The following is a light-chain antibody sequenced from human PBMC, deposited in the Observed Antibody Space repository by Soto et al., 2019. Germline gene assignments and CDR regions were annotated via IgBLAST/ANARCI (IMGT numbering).Light chain of an antibody. CDR3: SSYTTSYFYV. J-gene: IGLJ1*01. V-gene: IGLV2-14*01. CDR1: SSDVGGYKY. CDR2: EVS. Sequence: QSALTQPASVSGSPGQSITISCTGTSSDVGGYKYVSWYQQHPGKAPKLMIYEVSNRPSGVSDRFSGSKSGNTASLTISGLQAEDEADYYCSSYTTSYFYVFGPGTQLTVL.